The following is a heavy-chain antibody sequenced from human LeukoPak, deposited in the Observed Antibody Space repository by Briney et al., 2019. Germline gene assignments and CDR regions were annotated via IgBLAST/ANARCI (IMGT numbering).Heavy chain of an antibody. CDR2: ISTITGTI. J-gene: IGHJ5*01. CDR1: GFTFNKYN. V-gene: IGHV3-48*01. Sequence: GGSLRLSCAASGFTFNKYNMNWVRQAPGKGLEWISYISTITGTIHYADSVKGRFTISRDNAKNSLFLQMNSLRAEDTALYYCARAGDVEGVDDNWFDYWGQGTLVTVSS. D-gene: IGHD2-21*01. CDR3: ARAGDVEGVDDNWFDY.